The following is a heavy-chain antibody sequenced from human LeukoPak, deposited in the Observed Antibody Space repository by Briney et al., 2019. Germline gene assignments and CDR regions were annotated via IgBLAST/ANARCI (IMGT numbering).Heavy chain of an antibody. V-gene: IGHV3-7*01. CDR2: IKRDGSER. Sequence: GGSLRLSCAASGFTFSSYWMTWVRQAPGKGLEWVGNIKRDGSERYYVDSVKGRFTISRYNANNSLYLQMNSLRAEDTAVYYCARGQKRWLQLNYFDYCGQGTLVTVSS. CDR3: ARGQKRWLQLNYFDY. CDR1: GFTFSSYW. J-gene: IGHJ4*02. D-gene: IGHD5-24*01.